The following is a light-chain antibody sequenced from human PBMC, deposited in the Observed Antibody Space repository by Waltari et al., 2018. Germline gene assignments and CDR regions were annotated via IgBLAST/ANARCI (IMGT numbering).Light chain of an antibody. CDR1: SSDLGFYNY. CDR3: NSYTGSSSWV. Sequence: QSALTQPASVSGSPGQSITISCYGTSSDLGFYNYVSWYKQHPGKAPKLIIYDVSQRPSGVSVRFSGSKSGNPASLTSSGLQAEDEADYYCNSYTGSSSWVFGGGTKVTVL. V-gene: IGLV2-14*01. CDR2: DVS. J-gene: IGLJ3*02.